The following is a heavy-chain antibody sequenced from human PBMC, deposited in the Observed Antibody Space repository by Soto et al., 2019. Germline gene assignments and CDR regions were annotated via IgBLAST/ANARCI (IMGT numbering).Heavy chain of an antibody. D-gene: IGHD3-10*01. Sequence: EVQLVESGGGLVKPGGSLRLSCAASGFTFSSYSMNWVRQAPGKGLEWVSSISSSSSYIYYADSVKGRFTISRDNAKNSLYLQMNSLRAEDTAVDYCERVGEGYYYYGMDVWGQGTTVTVSS. CDR3: ERVGEGYYYYGMDV. J-gene: IGHJ6*02. CDR2: ISSSSSYI. V-gene: IGHV3-21*06. CDR1: GFTFSSYS.